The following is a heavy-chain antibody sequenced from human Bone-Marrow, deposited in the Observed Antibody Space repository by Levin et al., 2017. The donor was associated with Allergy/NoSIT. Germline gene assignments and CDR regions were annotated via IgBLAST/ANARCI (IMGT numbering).Heavy chain of an antibody. CDR1: GYSFDNYW. D-gene: IGHD6-19*01. V-gene: IGHV5-51*01. CDR3: ARPADPGYSSAWFLSV. CDR2: IFPADSNT. J-gene: IGHJ3*01. Sequence: GESLKISCKCSESGYSFDNYWIGWVRQMPGKSLEWMGIIFPADSNTKYSPSFEGQVTISADKSISTAYLQWSGLQASDTAIYYCARPADPGYSSAWFLSVWGQGTMVTVSS.